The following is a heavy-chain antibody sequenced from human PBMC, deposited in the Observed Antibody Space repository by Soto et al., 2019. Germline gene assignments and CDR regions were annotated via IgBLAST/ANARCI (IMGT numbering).Heavy chain of an antibody. CDR3: ARDDTAAAVDYYYYGMDV. J-gene: IGHJ6*02. CDR1: GFTFSSYA. D-gene: IGHD6-13*01. Sequence: QVQLVETGGGVVQPGRSLRLSCAASGFTFSSYAMHWVRQAPGKGLEWVAVISYDGSNKYYADSVKGRFTISRDNSKNMLYLQMNSLRAEDTAVYYCARDDTAAAVDYYYYGMDVWSQGTTVTVSS. CDR2: ISYDGSNK. V-gene: IGHV3-30-3*01.